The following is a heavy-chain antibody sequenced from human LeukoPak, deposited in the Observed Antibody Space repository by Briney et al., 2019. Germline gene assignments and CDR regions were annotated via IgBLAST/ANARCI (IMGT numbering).Heavy chain of an antibody. D-gene: IGHD2-21*01. V-gene: IGHV3-23*01. CDR1: GFTFSSYA. J-gene: IGHJ4*02. Sequence: QTGGSLRLSCAASGFTFSSYAMSWVRQAPGKGLEWVSAISGSGGSTYYSDPDKGRFTISRDNSKNTLFLQMNTLRAEDTAVYYCARGFPYFDSWGQGTLVTVSS. CDR3: ARGFPYFDS. CDR2: ISGSGGST.